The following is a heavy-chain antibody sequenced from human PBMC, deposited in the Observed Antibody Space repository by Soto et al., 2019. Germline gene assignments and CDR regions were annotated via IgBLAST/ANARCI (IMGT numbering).Heavy chain of an antibody. J-gene: IGHJ6*02. D-gene: IGHD2-2*01. V-gene: IGHV1-18*04. CDR1: GYTFSSYR. CDR3: ASISQKYGSSADCYYYGLDV. Sequence: QVQLVQSGSEVKKPGASVKASCKSSGYTFSSYRITWVRQAPGQGLEWMGWVSPYNGDTNYAQQFQGRLTMTTDTSTNTAYMELGSLRSDDTAVYYGASISQKYGSSADCYYYGLDVWRQGTTVTVSS. CDR2: VSPYNGDT.